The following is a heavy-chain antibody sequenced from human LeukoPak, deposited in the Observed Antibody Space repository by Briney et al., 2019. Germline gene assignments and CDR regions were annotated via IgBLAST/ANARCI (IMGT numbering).Heavy chain of an antibody. V-gene: IGHV1-18*01. CDR3: ATEYCSGGSCYSRSWFDP. J-gene: IGHJ5*02. CDR2: ISAYNGNT. Sequence: ASVKVSCKASGYTFTSYGISWVRQAPGQGLEWMGWISAYNGNTNYAQKLQGRVTMTTDTSTSTAYMELRSLRSDDTAVYYCATEYCSGGSCYSRSWFDPWGQGTLVTVSS. CDR1: GYTFTSYG. D-gene: IGHD2-15*01.